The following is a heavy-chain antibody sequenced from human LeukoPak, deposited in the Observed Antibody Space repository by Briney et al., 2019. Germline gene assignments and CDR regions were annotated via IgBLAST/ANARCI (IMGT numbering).Heavy chain of an antibody. CDR1: GGSILTTNW. CDR3: ARAVGDSGHGRYFDY. J-gene: IGHJ4*02. V-gene: IGHV4-4*02. D-gene: IGHD5-12*01. Sequence: SETLSLTCAVSGGSILTTNWWSWVRQPPGKGLEWIGEVHLSGASNYNPSLKSRVTISVDTSKNQFSLKLSSVTAADTAVYYCARAVGDSGHGRYFDYWGQGTLVTVSS. CDR2: VHLSGAS.